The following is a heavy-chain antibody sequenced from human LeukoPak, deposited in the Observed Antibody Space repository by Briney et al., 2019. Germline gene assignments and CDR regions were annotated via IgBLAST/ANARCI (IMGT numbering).Heavy chain of an antibody. CDR3: ARGRRGSYLVSYFDY. J-gene: IGHJ4*02. Sequence: GGSLRLSCAASGFTFSSYSMNWVRQAPGKGLEWVSSISSSSSYIYYADSVKGRFTISRDNAKNSLYLQMNSLRAEDTAVYYCARGRRGSYLVSYFDYWGQGTLVTVSS. D-gene: IGHD1-26*01. V-gene: IGHV3-21*01. CDR2: ISSSSSYI. CDR1: GFTFSSYS.